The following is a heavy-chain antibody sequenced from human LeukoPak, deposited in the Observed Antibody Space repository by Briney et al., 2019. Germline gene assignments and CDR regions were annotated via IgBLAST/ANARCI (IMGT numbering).Heavy chain of an antibody. J-gene: IGHJ1*01. Sequence: SETLSLTCSVSGDSLSSNIYYWGCLRQPPGKGLEWIGSIDYSGTTYYNSSLKSRVTISVDRSKNQFSLKLSSVTAADTAVYYCARGRAAAGTAEYFQHWGQGTLVTVSS. CDR2: IDYSGTT. D-gene: IGHD6-13*01. CDR1: GDSLSSNIYY. CDR3: ARGRAAAGTAEYFQH. V-gene: IGHV4-39*07.